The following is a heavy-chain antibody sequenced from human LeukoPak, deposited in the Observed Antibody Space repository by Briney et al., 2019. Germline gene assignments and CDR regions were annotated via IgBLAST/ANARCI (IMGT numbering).Heavy chain of an antibody. Sequence: GGSLRLSCAASGFTFSSYAMSWVRQAPGKGLVWVSRINADGSSASYADSVKGRFTISRDNAKNTLYLQMNSLRAEDTAMYYCARDYGRSRDYGMDVWGQGTTVTVSS. CDR3: ARDYGRSRDYGMDV. CDR2: INADGSSA. D-gene: IGHD3-10*01. V-gene: IGHV3-74*01. J-gene: IGHJ6*02. CDR1: GFTFSSYA.